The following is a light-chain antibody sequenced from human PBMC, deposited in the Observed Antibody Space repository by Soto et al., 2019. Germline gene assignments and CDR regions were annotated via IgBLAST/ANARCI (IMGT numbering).Light chain of an antibody. CDR3: QQYKSYST. CDR2: DAS. CDR1: QSISTW. Sequence: DIQMTQSPSTLSASVGDRVTITCRASQSISTWLAWYQQKPGKAPKLLIYDASSLESGIPSRFSGSVSGTEFNLTISRLQPDDFATYYCQQYKSYSTFGQGTKVEIK. J-gene: IGKJ1*01. V-gene: IGKV1-5*01.